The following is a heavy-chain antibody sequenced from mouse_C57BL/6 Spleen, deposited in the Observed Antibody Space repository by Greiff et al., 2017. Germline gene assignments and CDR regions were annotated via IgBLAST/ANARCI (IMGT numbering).Heavy chain of an antibody. D-gene: IGHD1-1*01. CDR2: INPSSGYT. Sequence: QVQLKQSGAELAKPGASVKLSCKASGYTFTSYWMHWVNQRPGQGLEWIGYINPSSGYTKYNQKFKDKATLTADKSSSTAYMQLSSLTYEDSAVYYCASGYVSSYNDAMDYWGQGTSVTVSS. CDR3: ASGYVSSYNDAMDY. CDR1: GYTFTSYW. V-gene: IGHV1-7*01. J-gene: IGHJ4*01.